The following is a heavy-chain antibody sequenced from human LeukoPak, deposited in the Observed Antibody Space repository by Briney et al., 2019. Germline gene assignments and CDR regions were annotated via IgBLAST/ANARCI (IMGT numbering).Heavy chain of an antibody. V-gene: IGHV4-59*01. D-gene: IGHD3-10*01. Sequence: QPSETLSLTCTVPGGSISSYYWSWIRQPPGKGLEWIGYIYYSGSTNYNPSLKSRVTISVDTSKNQFSLKLSSVTAADTAVYYCAKAGSLVVLLWFGELNHWGQGTLVTVSS. CDR2: IYYSGST. CDR3: AKAGSLVVLLWFGELNH. CDR1: GGSISSYY. J-gene: IGHJ4*02.